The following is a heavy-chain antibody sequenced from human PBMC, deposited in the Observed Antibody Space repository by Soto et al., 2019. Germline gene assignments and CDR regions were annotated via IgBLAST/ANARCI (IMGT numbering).Heavy chain of an antibody. J-gene: IGHJ4*02. CDR1: GGSISNYF. D-gene: IGHD3-3*01. Sequence: SETLSLTCTVSGGSISNYFCNWIRQPAGKGLEWIGRIDNSGSTNYNPSLKSRITMSADTSRNQFSLKLNSVTAADTAVYYCARGGQDFWSGPFDYWGQGAPVTVSS. CDR2: IDNSGST. CDR3: ARGGQDFWSGPFDY. V-gene: IGHV4-4*07.